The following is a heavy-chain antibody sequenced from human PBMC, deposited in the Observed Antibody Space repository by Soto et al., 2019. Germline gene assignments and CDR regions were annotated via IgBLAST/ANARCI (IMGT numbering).Heavy chain of an antibody. CDR1: GFSLSTSGMC. Sequence: SGPTLVNPTQTLTLTCTFSGFSLSTSGMCVSWIRQPPGKALEWLALIDWDDDKYYSTSLKTRLTISKDTSKNQVVLTMTNMDPVDTATYYCARIRSYDFWSGYYFPGGMDVWGQGTTVTVAS. CDR3: ARIRSYDFWSGYYFPGGMDV. D-gene: IGHD3-3*01. CDR2: IDWDDDK. V-gene: IGHV2-70*01. J-gene: IGHJ6*02.